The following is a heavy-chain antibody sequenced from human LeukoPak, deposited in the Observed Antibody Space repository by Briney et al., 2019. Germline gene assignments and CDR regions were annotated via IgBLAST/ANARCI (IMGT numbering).Heavy chain of an antibody. J-gene: IGHJ6*02. CDR1: GFSFSTYG. D-gene: IGHD2-2*01. V-gene: IGHV3-30*03. Sequence: PGRSLRLSCAASGFSFSTYGMHWVRQAPGKGLEWVAVISYDGGNKYYADSVKGRFTISRDNSKNTLYLQMNSLRAEDTAVYYCARDRFVVVPAAPGPGTLFHYGMDVWGQGTTVTVSS. CDR3: ARDRFVVVPAAPGPGTLFHYGMDV. CDR2: ISYDGGNK.